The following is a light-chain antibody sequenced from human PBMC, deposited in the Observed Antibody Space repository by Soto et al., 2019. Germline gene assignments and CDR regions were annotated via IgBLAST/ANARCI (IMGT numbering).Light chain of an antibody. Sequence: QSVLTQPASVSGSPGQSITISCTGTSSDVGAYGYVSWYQQHPGKSPKIILYEVNNRPSGLSNRFSGSKSGNTASLTISGLQAEDEADYYCSSYTTISTWVFGGGTQLTVL. V-gene: IGLV2-14*01. J-gene: IGLJ3*02. CDR3: SSYTTISTWV. CDR2: EVN. CDR1: SSDVGAYGY.